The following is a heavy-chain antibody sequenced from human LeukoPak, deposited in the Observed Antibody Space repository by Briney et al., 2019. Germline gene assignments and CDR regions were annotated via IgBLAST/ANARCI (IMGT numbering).Heavy chain of an antibody. CDR1: GGTFSSYA. CDR2: IIPIFGTA. J-gene: IGHJ4*02. D-gene: IGHD2-2*01. V-gene: IGHV1-69*13. Sequence: SVKVSCKASGGTFSSYAISWVRQASGQGLEWMGGIIPIFGTANYAQKFQGRVTITADESTSTAYMELSSLRSEDTAVYYCARAYCSSTSCYPVDYWGQGTLVTVSS. CDR3: ARAYCSSTSCYPVDY.